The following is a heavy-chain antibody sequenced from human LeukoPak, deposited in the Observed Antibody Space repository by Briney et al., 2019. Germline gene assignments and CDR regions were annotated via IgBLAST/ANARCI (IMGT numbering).Heavy chain of an antibody. CDR1: GGSLRSFY. J-gene: IGHJ6*04. CDR3: ARDQLWFVVSPGMVV. V-gene: IGHV4-59*01. Sequence: SETLSLPCNVSGGSLRSFYWSWIRQSPGKGLEGSGDIFYNNGSTNYNPSLESRVAISVDTAKKHFSLELRSVTAADPAVYYCARDQLWFVVSPGMVVWGKGTTVSVSS. CDR2: IFYNNGST. D-gene: IGHD3-10*01.